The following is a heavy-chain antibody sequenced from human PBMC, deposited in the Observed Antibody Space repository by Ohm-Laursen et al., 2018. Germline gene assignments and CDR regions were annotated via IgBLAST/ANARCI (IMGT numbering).Heavy chain of an antibody. V-gene: IGHV3-48*01. J-gene: IGHJ4*02. CDR1: GFTFSTYS. D-gene: IGHD6-19*01. CDR3: ARIITVAGDDC. Sequence: LSLTCAASGFTFSTYSMNWVRQAPGKGLEWVSYISDSSSSVYYADSVRGRFTISRDNAKNSLYLQMNSLRAEDTAVYYCARIITVAGDDCWGQGTLVTVSS. CDR2: ISDSSSSV.